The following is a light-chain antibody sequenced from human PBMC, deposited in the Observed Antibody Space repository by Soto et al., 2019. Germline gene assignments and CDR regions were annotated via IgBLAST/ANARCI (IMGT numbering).Light chain of an antibody. Sequence: DIQMTQSPSTLSASVGDRVTITCRASQSISSWLAWYQQKPGKAPKLLIYKASSLERGVPSRFSGSGSGTEFTLTISSLQPDDFATYYCQQYNSYSEAFGQGTKVDI. CDR3: QQYNSYSEA. V-gene: IGKV1-5*03. CDR2: KAS. J-gene: IGKJ1*01. CDR1: QSISSW.